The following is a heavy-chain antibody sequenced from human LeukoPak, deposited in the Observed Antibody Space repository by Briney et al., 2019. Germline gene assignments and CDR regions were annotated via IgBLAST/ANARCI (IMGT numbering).Heavy chain of an antibody. V-gene: IGHV3-11*01. CDR1: GFTFSDYY. CDR2: ISSSGSTI. D-gene: IGHD3-3*01. CDR3: ARASTILAPLFDY. Sequence: PGGSLRLSCAASGFTFSDYYMSWIRQAPGKGLEWVSYISSSGSTIYYADSVKGRFTISRDNAKNSLYLQMKSLRAEDTAVYYCARASTILAPLFDYWGQGTLVTVSS. J-gene: IGHJ4*02.